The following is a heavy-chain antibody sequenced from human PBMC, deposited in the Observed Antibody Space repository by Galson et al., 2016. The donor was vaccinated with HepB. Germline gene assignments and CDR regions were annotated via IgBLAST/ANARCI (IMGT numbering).Heavy chain of an antibody. CDR1: GYSFETFW. CDR2: IYPGDSDT. D-gene: IGHD3-10*01. J-gene: IGHJ5*02. Sequence: QSGAEVKKPGESLKISCRGFGYSFETFWIVWVRQMPGKGLEWMGIIYPGDSDTRYSPSFQDQVTISADTSINTAYLQWSSLKVSDSAMYYCTRAPLVGTWFAPWGQGTLVTVSS. V-gene: IGHV5-51*01. CDR3: TRAPLVGTWFAP.